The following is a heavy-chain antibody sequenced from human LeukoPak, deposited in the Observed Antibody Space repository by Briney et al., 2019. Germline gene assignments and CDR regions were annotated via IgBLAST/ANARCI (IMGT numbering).Heavy chain of an antibody. CDR3: ATLRGAGWYFDL. CDR1: GFTFSSYI. V-gene: IGHV3-21*01. Sequence: GGSLRLSCAASGFTFSSYIMNWVRHAPRKWLEWVSSISSSGSYIYYADSVKGRFTISRDNAKNSLFLQMNSLRAEETAVYYCATLRGAGWYFDLWGRGTLVTVSS. J-gene: IGHJ2*01. D-gene: IGHD1-26*01. CDR2: ISSSGSYI.